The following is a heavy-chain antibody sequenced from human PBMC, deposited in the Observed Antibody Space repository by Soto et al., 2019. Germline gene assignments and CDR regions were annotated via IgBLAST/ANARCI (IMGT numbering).Heavy chain of an antibody. D-gene: IGHD3-10*01. Sequence: PLGSLRLSCAGSGFAFSTFDIHWVRQAPGKGLEWVSGIGTLSDTFYAASVQGRFTISRQNAKNSVYLQMNSLRAGDTAFYYCARGRSFSYDSTPPPMFDPWGQGTLVTVSS. J-gene: IGHJ5*02. CDR1: GFAFSTFD. CDR3: ARGRSFSYDSTPPPMFDP. V-gene: IGHV3-13*01. CDR2: IGTLSDT.